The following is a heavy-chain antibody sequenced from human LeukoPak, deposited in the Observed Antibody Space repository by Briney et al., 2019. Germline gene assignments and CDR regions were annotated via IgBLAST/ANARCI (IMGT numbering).Heavy chain of an antibody. CDR2: ISYSGNT. J-gene: IGHJ5*02. V-gene: IGHV4-39*01. D-gene: IGHD1-7*01. Sequence: SETLSLTCTVSGGSISSSDFYWGWIRQPPGKGLEWIGSISYSGNTYYNPSLKSRVTISVDTSKNQFSLKLSSVTAADTAVYYCARQVTGTTRRFDPWGRGTLVTVSS. CDR1: GGSISSSDFY. CDR3: ARQVTGTTRRFDP.